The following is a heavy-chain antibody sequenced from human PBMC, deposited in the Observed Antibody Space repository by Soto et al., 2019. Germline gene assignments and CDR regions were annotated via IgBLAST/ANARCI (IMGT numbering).Heavy chain of an antibody. CDR2: ISFDGSNT. V-gene: IGHV3-30-3*01. J-gene: IGHJ4*02. CDR1: GVTFSQSA. CDR3: ATAVAAGGY. D-gene: IGHD6-19*01. Sequence: QGQLAESGGGVVQPGRSLRLSCAASGVTFSQSAMHWVRQAPGKGLEWVAAISFDGSNTHYADSVEGRVTISRDNSKNTLYLQMNSLRAEDTALYRCATAVAAGGYWGQGTLVTVSS.